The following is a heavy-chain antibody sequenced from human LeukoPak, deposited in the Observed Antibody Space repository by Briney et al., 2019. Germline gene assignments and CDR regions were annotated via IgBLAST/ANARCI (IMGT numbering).Heavy chain of an antibody. CDR2: TSGDGTST. D-gene: IGHD2-15*01. CDR1: GFTFDDYV. J-gene: IGHJ5*02. CDR3: ARARGVVVAARNWFDP. V-gene: IGHV3-43*02. Sequence: GSLRLSCAASGFTFDDYVMHWVRQAPGKGLEWVSLTSGDGTSTYYADSVKGRFTISRDNRKNSLYLQMNSLRTEDTALYYCARARGVVVAARNWFDPWGQGTLVTVSS.